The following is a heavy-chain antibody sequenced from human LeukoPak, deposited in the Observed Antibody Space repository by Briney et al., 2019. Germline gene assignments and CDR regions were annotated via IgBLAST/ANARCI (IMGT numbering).Heavy chain of an antibody. J-gene: IGHJ4*02. Sequence: GGSLRLSCAASGFTFSSYSMNWVRQAPGKGLEWVSSISSSSSYIYYADSVKGRFTISRDNAKNSLYLQMNSLRAGDTAVYYCARPVVGATPYFDYWGQGTLVTVSS. CDR2: ISSSSSYI. D-gene: IGHD1-26*01. CDR3: ARPVVGATPYFDY. V-gene: IGHV3-21*01. CDR1: GFTFSSYS.